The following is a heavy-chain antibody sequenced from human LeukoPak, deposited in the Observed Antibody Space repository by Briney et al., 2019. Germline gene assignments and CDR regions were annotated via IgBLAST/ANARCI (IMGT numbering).Heavy chain of an antibody. CDR3: ARGGFGELLLGPLDY. D-gene: IGHD3-10*01. V-gene: IGHV4-59*01. CDR1: GGSISSYY. J-gene: IGHJ4*02. CDR2: IYYSGST. Sequence: ASETLSLTCTVSGGSISSYYWSWIRQPPGKGLEWIGYIYYSGSTNYNPSLKSRVTISVDTSKNQFSLKLSSVTAADTAVYYCARGGFGELLLGPLDYWGQGTLVTVSS.